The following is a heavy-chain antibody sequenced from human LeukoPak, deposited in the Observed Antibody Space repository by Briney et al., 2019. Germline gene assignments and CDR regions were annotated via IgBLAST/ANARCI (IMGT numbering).Heavy chain of an antibody. D-gene: IGHD2-15*01. J-gene: IGHJ4*02. CDR3: ARPGLYCSGGSCYPFES. CDR2: ISGGDGST. V-gene: IGHV3-23*01. Sequence: GSLRLSCAASGFTFSSYAMSWVRLAPGKGLKWVSSISGGDGSTYYANSVKGRFTISRDNSKNTLYLQMNSLRVEDTAVYYCARPGLYCSGGSCYPFESWGQGTLVTVSS. CDR1: GFTFSSYA.